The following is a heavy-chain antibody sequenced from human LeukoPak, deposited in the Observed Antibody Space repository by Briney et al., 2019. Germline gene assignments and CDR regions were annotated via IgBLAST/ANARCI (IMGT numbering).Heavy chain of an antibody. Sequence: SETLSLTCTVSGGSISSSSYYWSWDPQPPGEGLGWIGYIYYSGSTNYNPSLKSRVTISVDTSKNQFSLKLSSVTAADTAVYYCARSRRDGYNPDPFDIWGQGTMVTVSS. CDR1: GGSISSSSYY. CDR3: ARSRRDGYNPDPFDI. V-gene: IGHV4-61*01. CDR2: IYYSGST. D-gene: IGHD5-24*01. J-gene: IGHJ3*02.